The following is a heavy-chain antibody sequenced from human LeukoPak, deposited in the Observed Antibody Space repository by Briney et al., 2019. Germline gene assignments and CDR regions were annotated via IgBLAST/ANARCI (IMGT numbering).Heavy chain of an antibody. J-gene: IGHJ4*02. CDR2: INSGGSST. CDR3: ARDKPSSIAARFDY. V-gene: IGHV3-74*01. D-gene: IGHD6-6*01. CDR1: GFTFSSYW. Sequence: GGSLRLSCAASGFTFSSYWMHWVRQAPGKGLVWVSRINSGGSSTSYADSVKGRFTISRDNAKNTLYLQMNSLRAEDTAVYYCARDKPSSIAARFDYWGQGTLVTVSS.